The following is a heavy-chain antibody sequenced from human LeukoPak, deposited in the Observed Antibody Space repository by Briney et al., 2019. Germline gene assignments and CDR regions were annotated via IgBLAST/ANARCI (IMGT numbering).Heavy chain of an antibody. Sequence: SETLSLTCAVYGGSFSGYYWSWIRQPPGKGLEWIGEINHSGSTNYSPSLKSRVTIPVDTSKNQFSLKLSSVTAADTAVYYCARTGIAVAGIGEYYFDYWGQGTLVTVSS. J-gene: IGHJ4*02. D-gene: IGHD6-19*01. CDR2: INHSGST. V-gene: IGHV4-34*01. CDR1: GGSFSGYY. CDR3: ARTGIAVAGIGEYYFDY.